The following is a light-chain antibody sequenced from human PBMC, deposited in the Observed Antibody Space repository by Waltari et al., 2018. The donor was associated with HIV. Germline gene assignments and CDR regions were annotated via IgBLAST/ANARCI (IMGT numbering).Light chain of an antibody. CDR3: QSYDSILSVVV. CDR1: SSNIGAGYD. J-gene: IGLJ2*01. CDR2: GTS. Sequence: QSVLTQPPSVSGAPGQRVTISCTGSSSNIGAGYDVHWYQQLPGTAPKLLIYGTSNRPSGVPDRFSGSKSGTSASLAITGLQAEDEADYYCQSYDSILSVVVFGGGTKLTVL. V-gene: IGLV1-40*01.